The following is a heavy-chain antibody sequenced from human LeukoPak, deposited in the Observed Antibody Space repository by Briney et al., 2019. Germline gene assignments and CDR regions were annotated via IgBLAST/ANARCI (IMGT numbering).Heavy chain of an antibody. V-gene: IGHV3-7*03. Sequence: GGSLRLSCAASGFTGSNNYVSWVRQAPGKGLEWVANIKQDGSEKYYVDSVKGRFTISRDNAKNSLYLQMNSLRAEDTAVYYCAREGLRGAYFDYWGQGTLVTVSS. D-gene: IGHD3-10*01. J-gene: IGHJ4*02. CDR3: AREGLRGAYFDY. CDR1: GFTGSNNY. CDR2: IKQDGSEK.